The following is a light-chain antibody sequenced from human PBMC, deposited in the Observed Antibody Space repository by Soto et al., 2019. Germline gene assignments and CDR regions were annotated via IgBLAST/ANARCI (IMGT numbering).Light chain of an antibody. CDR2: GAS. CDR3: LQAIYYPWT. J-gene: IGKJ1*01. Sequence: DIKMTHSPSTLSGSVGDRVTIACRASQTISSWLAWYQQKPGKPPKVLIYGASNLQSGVPPRFSGSGSGTDFTLAISSLQPEDSATYYCLQAIYYPWTFGQGTKVDIK. V-gene: IGKV1-5*01. CDR1: QTISSW.